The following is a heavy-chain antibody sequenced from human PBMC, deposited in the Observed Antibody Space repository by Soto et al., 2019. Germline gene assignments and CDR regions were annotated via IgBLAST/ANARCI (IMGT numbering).Heavy chain of an antibody. D-gene: IGHD6-6*01. V-gene: IGHV3-64*01. Sequence: EVQLAESGGGLAQPGGSLRLSCAASGFTLSGYAMAWVRQAPGKGLEYVSGISSNGVCTYYANSVQGRFTISRDNSKKPVYLQMGSLRAEDMAVYYCARRPRPDIYYMDVWGKGTTVTVSS. CDR2: ISSNGVCT. CDR3: ARRPRPDIYYMDV. J-gene: IGHJ6*03. CDR1: GFTLSGYA.